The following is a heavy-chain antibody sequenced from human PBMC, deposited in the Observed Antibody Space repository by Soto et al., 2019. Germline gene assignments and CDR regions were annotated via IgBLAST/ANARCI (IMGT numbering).Heavy chain of an antibody. Sequence: ASVKVSCKVSGYTLTELSMHWVRQAPGKGLEWMGGFDPEDGETIYAQKFQGRVTMTEDTSTDTAYMELSSLRSEDTAVYYCANAHLKPYYYGMDVWGQGTTVTVFS. CDR2: FDPEDGET. J-gene: IGHJ6*02. CDR3: ANAHLKPYYYGMDV. CDR1: GYTLTELS. V-gene: IGHV1-24*01.